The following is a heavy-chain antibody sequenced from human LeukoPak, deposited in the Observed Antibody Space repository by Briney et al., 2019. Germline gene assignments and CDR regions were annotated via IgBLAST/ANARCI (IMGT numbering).Heavy chain of an antibody. Sequence: ASVKVSCKASGGTFSSYAISWVRQAPGQVLEWMGRIIPILGIANYAQKFQGRVTITADKSTSTAYMELSSLRSEDTAVYYCARDAPDYDSSGYYSDYWGQGTLVTVSS. J-gene: IGHJ4*02. V-gene: IGHV1-69*04. CDR1: GGTFSSYA. CDR2: IIPILGIA. D-gene: IGHD3-22*01. CDR3: ARDAPDYDSSGYYSDY.